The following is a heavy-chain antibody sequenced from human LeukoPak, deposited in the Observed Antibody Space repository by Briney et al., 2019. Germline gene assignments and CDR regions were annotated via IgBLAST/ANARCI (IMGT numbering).Heavy chain of an antibody. CDR2: IYSGGST. J-gene: IGHJ3*02. CDR1: GFTVSSNY. V-gene: IGHV3-53*01. Sequence: PGGSLRLSCAASGFTVSSNYMSWVRQAPGKGLEWVSVIYSGGSTYYADSVKGRFTISRDNSKNTLYLQMNSLRAEDTAVYYCARTRASGRRFLSFDTWGQGTMVTVSS. CDR3: ARTRASGRRFLSFDT. D-gene: IGHD3-3*01.